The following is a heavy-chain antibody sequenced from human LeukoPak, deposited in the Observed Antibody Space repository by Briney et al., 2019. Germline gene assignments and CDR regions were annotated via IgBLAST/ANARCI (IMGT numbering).Heavy chain of an antibody. Sequence: GGSLRLSFAASGFPVSNNYMSWVRPAPGKGLEWVSSISSSSSYIYYADSVKGRFTISRDNAKNSLYLQMNSLRAEDTAVYYCAREPSYYYGSGSYYYWGQGTLVTVSS. CDR2: ISSSSSYI. CDR1: GFPVSNNY. V-gene: IGHV3-21*01. CDR3: AREPSYYYGSGSYYY. D-gene: IGHD3-10*01. J-gene: IGHJ4*02.